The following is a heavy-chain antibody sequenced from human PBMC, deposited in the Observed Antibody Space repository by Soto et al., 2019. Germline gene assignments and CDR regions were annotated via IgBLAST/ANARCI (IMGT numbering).Heavy chain of an antibody. D-gene: IGHD3-22*01. Sequence: GGSLRLSCAASGFTFSSYAMSWVRQAQGKGLEWDSAISGSGGSTSYADSVKGRLTISRDNSKNTLYLQMNSLMAEETAVYYCAKSARPPYVSRGYYLLPQGHWGQGTLVHGSS. CDR3: AKSARPPYVSRGYYLLPQGH. CDR2: ISGSGGST. J-gene: IGHJ4*01. CDR1: GFTFSSYA. V-gene: IGHV3-23*01.